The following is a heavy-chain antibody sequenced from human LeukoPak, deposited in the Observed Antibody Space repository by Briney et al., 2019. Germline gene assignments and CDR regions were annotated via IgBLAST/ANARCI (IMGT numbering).Heavy chain of an antibody. D-gene: IGHD7-27*01. CDR1: GFTFSSYT. V-gene: IGHV3-23*01. J-gene: IGHJ4*02. Sequence: GGSLRLSCAASGFTFSSYTMSWVRQAPGKGLEWVSTITTSDGNTYYADSVKGRFTVSRDNSKNTLFLRMNSLRAEDTAVYYCAKDGGLWVSAHWGDSWGRGTLVTVSS. CDR2: ITTSDGNT. CDR3: AKDGGLWVSAHWGDS.